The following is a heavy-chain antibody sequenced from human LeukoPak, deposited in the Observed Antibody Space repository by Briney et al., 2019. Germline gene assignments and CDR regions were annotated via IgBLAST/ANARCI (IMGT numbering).Heavy chain of an antibody. CDR2: ISYDGSNK. CDR1: GFTFSSYG. Sequence: PGGSLRLSCAASGFTFSSYGMHWVSQAPGKGLEWVAVISYDGSNKYYADSVKGRFTISRDNSKNTLYLQMNSLRAEDKAVYYCAKDRATVTTKYYFDYWGQGTLVTVSS. J-gene: IGHJ4*02. V-gene: IGHV3-30*18. D-gene: IGHD4-17*01. CDR3: AKDRATVTTKYYFDY.